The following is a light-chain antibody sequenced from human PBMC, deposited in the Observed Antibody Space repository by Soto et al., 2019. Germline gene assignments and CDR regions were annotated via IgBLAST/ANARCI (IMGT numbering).Light chain of an antibody. CDR1: TSNIGSHS. CDR2: TNN. CDR3: APWDDSLKGV. V-gene: IGLV1-44*01. Sequence: QSVLTQPPSASGTPGQRVTISCSGSTSNIGSHSVNWFQHLPGTAPKLLINTNNQRPSGVPDRFSGYKSGTSASLVISGLQSEDEADYYCAPWDDSLKGVFGTGTRSPS. J-gene: IGLJ1*01.